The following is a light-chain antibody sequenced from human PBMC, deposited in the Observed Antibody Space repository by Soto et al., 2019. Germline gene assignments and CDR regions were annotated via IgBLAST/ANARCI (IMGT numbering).Light chain of an antibody. V-gene: IGLV2-14*01. CDR1: SSDVGGYNY. J-gene: IGLJ1*01. CDR2: EVS. Sequence: QSVLTQPASVSGSPGQSITISSTGTSSDVGGYNYVSWYQQHPGKAPKLMIYEVSNRPSGVSNRFSGSKSGNTASLTISGLQAEDEADYYCSSYTSSSIDHVFGTGTKLTVL. CDR3: SSYTSSSIDHV.